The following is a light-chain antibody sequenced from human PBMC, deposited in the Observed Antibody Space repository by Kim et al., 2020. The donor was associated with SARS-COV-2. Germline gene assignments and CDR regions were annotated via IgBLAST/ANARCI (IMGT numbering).Light chain of an antibody. CDR1: SSDVGGYNY. J-gene: IGLJ2*01. Sequence: QSALTQPRSVSGSPGQSVTISCTGTSSDVGGYNYVSWYQQHPGKAPKLMIYDVSKRPSGVPDRFSGSKSGNTASLTISGLQAEDKADYYCCSYAGSYTLGVFGGGTQLTVL. CDR2: DVS. CDR3: CSYAGSYTLGV. V-gene: IGLV2-11*01.